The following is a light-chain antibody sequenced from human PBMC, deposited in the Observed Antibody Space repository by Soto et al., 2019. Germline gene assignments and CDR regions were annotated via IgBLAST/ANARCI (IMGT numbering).Light chain of an antibody. CDR3: CSCTCSCTQV. CDR2: EVS. V-gene: IGLV2-14*01. J-gene: IGLJ1*01. Sequence: PALTHPAPVCRSPGQSFTRSCPGTSTDLGGYNYASWYPQHPGKSTKLMIYEVSNRPSGVSNRFTGSKSGNTASLTISALLAEDEADYYCCSCTCSCTQVFGTGTTVTVL. CDR1: STDLGGYNY.